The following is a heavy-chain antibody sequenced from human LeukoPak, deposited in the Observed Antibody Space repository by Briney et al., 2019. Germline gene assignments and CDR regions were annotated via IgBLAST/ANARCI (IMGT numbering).Heavy chain of an antibody. Sequence: GGSLRLSCAASGFTFSSSAMSWVRQPPGKGLEWVSAISGTGGGTYYADSVKGRFTISRDNSKNTLYLQMNSLRAEDTAVYYCAKDPSSSTSPNDHYFDYWGQGALVTVSS. CDR2: ISGTGGGT. D-gene: IGHD2-2*01. V-gene: IGHV3-23*01. CDR3: AKDPSSSTSPNDHYFDY. J-gene: IGHJ4*02. CDR1: GFTFSSSA.